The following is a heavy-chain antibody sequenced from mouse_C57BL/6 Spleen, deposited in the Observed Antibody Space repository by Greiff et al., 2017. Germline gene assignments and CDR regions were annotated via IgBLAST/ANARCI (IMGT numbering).Heavy chain of an antibody. D-gene: IGHD1-1*01. CDR3: ARSPSSYNYAMGY. V-gene: IGHV1-69*01. Sequence: QVQLQQPGAELVMPGASVKLSCKASGYTFTSYWMHWVKQRPGQGLEWIGEIDPSDSYTNYNQKFKGKSTLTVDTSSSTAYMPLSSLTSEDSAVYYCARSPSSYNYAMGYWGQGTSVTVSS. CDR1: GYTFTSYW. J-gene: IGHJ4*01. CDR2: IDPSDSYT.